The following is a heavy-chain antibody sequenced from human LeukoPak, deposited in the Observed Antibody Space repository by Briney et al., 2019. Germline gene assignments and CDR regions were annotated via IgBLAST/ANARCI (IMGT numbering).Heavy chain of an antibody. CDR3: ASQMFVVVTANFDY. J-gene: IGHJ4*02. D-gene: IGHD2-21*02. Sequence: PSETLSLTCTVSGGSIGSYYWSWIRQPPGKGLEWIGYIYYSGSTNYNPSLKSRVTISVDTSKNQFSLKLSSVTAADTAVYYCASQMFVVVTANFDYWGQGTLVTVSS. CDR1: GGSIGSYY. CDR2: IYYSGST. V-gene: IGHV4-59*08.